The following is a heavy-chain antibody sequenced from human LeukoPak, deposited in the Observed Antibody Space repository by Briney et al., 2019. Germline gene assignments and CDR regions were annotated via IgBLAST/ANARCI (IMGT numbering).Heavy chain of an antibody. J-gene: IGHJ3*02. V-gene: IGHV4-59*01. CDR1: GGSISSYY. Sequence: SETLSLTCTVSGGSISSYYWSWIRQPPGKGLEWIGYIYYSGSTNYNPSLKSRVTISVDTSKNQFSLKLSSVTAADTAVYYCAGDASYYDSSGYSFFDIWGQGTMVTVSS. D-gene: IGHD3-22*01. CDR3: AGDASYYDSSGYSFFDI. CDR2: IYYSGST.